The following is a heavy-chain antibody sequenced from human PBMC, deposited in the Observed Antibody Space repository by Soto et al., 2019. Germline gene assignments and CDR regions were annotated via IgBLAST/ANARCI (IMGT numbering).Heavy chain of an antibody. Sequence: SETLSLTCAVSGGSISSGGYSWNWIRQPPGKGLEWIGYIYNSGSTYNNPSLKSRVTISSDTSMNHFFLALTSLTAADTAMYYCARGSTTEKVDSWGQGILVTVSS. J-gene: IGHJ4*02. CDR3: ARGSTTEKVDS. V-gene: IGHV4-30-2*05. CDR2: IYNSGST. CDR1: GGSISSGGYS.